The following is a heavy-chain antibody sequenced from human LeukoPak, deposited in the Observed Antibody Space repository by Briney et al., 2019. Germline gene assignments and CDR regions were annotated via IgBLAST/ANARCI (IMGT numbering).Heavy chain of an antibody. CDR2: INHSGST. Sequence: PSETLSLTCAVSGGSFSGFYWSWIRQPPGKGLEWIGEINHSGSTNYNPSLKSRVTISVDTSKNQFSLKLSSVTAADTAVYYCVRGMNFGVVIPRAFDIWGQGTMVTVSS. CDR1: GGSFSGFY. J-gene: IGHJ3*02. D-gene: IGHD3-3*01. V-gene: IGHV4-34*01. CDR3: VRGMNFGVVIPRAFDI.